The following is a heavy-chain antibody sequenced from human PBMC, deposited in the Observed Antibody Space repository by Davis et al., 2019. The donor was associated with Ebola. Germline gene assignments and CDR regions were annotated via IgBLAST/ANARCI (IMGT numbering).Heavy chain of an antibody. CDR3: ARGGETVTGTASHGMDV. CDR1: GFTFSDYI. Sequence: GESLKISCVASGFTFSDYIIHWVRQAPGKGLEWVALIWSDGSYKHHADSVKGRFTISRDNSKNTLYLQMDSLTAEDTAVYYCARGGETVTGTASHGMDVWGQGTTITVSS. V-gene: IGHV3-33*01. CDR2: IWSDGSYK. D-gene: IGHD1-14*01. J-gene: IGHJ6*02.